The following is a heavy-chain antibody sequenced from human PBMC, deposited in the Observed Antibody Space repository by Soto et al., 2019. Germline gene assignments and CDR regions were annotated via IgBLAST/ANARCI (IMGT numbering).Heavy chain of an antibody. V-gene: IGHV4-30-4*01. Sequence: QLQLQESGTGLVKPSQTLSLPCTVSGGSISIGDYYWSWIRQPPGKGMEWIGYVYDSGSTYYHPSLKSRVNISVVQFKNHFSQKLSSVTAGGTAVYYCSRHSRRWLRGMYCYYCGQGNLGTVSS. CDR3: SRHSRRWLRGMYCYY. D-gene: IGHD2-8*02. J-gene: IGHJ4*02. CDR1: GGSISIGDYY. CDR2: VYDSGST.